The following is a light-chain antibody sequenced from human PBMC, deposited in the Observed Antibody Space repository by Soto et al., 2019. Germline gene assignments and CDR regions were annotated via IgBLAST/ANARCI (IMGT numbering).Light chain of an antibody. V-gene: IGKV3-11*01. CDR1: QSVDRF. CDR3: HQRTNWPIT. J-gene: IGKJ5*01. CDR2: DSS. Sequence: ETMLTHSPASLSLSPWERATLSCRASQSVDRFLAWYQQKPGQAPRLLIYDSSNRATGIPARFSGSGSGTDFTLTISSLEPEDFAVYYCHQRTNWPITFGQGTRLEIK.